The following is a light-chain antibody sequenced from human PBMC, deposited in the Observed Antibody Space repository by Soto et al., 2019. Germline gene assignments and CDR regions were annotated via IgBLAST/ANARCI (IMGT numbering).Light chain of an antibody. Sequence: DIQMTESPSTLSASVGDTVTVTCRASQSISSWLAWYQQKPGKAPKLLIHKASTLKSGVPSRFSGSGSGTEFTLTISSLQPDDFATYYCQQFDNWPWTFGQGTKVDIK. J-gene: IGKJ1*01. CDR2: KAS. CDR1: QSISSW. V-gene: IGKV1-5*03. CDR3: QQFDNWPWT.